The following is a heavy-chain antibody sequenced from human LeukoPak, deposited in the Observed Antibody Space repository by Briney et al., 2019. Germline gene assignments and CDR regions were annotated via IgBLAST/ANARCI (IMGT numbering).Heavy chain of an antibody. J-gene: IGHJ5*02. CDR2: IYYSGST. D-gene: IGHD2-2*02. CDR1: GGSISSSSYY. Sequence: SETLSLTCTVSGGSISSSSYYWGWIRQPPGKGLEWIGSIYYSGSTYYNPSLKSRVTISVDTSKNQFSLKLSSVTAADTAVYYCARDYMAYCSSTSCYTETFDPWGQGTLVTVFS. CDR3: ARDYMAYCSSTSCYTETFDP. V-gene: IGHV4-39*07.